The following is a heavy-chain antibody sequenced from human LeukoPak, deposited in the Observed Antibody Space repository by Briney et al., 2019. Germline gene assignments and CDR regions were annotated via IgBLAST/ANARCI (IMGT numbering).Heavy chain of an antibody. CDR2: IYPGDSDS. CDR1: GYSFTNYW. J-gene: IGHJ6*03. V-gene: IGHV5-51*01. CDR3: ARHSSSSMGRVPPYYYYYMDV. Sequence: GGSLKISCKGFGYSFTNYWIGWVRQMPGKGLEWMGIIYPGDSDSRYSPSFQGQVAFSADKSISTAYLQWSSLKASDTAMYYCARHSSSSMGRVPPYYYYYMDVWGKGTTVTVSS. D-gene: IGHD6-6*01.